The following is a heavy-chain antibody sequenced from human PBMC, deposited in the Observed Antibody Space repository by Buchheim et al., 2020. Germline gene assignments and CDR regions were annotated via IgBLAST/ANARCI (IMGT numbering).Heavy chain of an antibody. CDR2: IWDDGSYK. CDR3: ARKEEGRSLFDY. CDR1: GFTFSSYG. V-gene: IGHV3-33*01. J-gene: IGHJ4*02. Sequence: QVQLVESGGGVVQPGRSLRLSCAASGFTFSSYGMHWVRQAPGKGLEWVAIIWDDGSYKYYADSVKGRFTISKDNSKNKLYLQMNSLRAEDTAVYYCARKEEGRSLFDYWGQGTL.